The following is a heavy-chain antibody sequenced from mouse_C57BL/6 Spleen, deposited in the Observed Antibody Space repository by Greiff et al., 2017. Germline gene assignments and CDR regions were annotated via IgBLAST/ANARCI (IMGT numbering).Heavy chain of an antibody. D-gene: IGHD1-1*01. J-gene: IGHJ3*01. V-gene: IGHV1-64*01. Sequence: QVQLQQSGAELVKPGASVTLSCKASGYTFTSYWMHWVKQRPGQGLEWIGMIHPKSGSTNYNEKFKSKATLTVDKSSSTAYMHLSSLTSEDSAIYYCARENTTHGAYWGQGTLVTVSA. CDR3: ARENTTHGAY. CDR2: IHPKSGST. CDR1: GYTFTSYW.